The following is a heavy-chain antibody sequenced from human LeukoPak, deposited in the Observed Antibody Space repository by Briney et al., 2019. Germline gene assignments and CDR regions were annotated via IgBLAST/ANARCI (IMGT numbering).Heavy chain of an antibody. CDR3: ARGGIVVVQY. CDR2: ISSSSSYI. V-gene: IGHV3-21*01. D-gene: IGHD3-22*01. J-gene: IGHJ4*02. Sequence: GGSLRLSCAASGFTFSSYSMNWVCQARGKGLEWVSSISSSSSYIYYADSVKGRFTISRDNAKNSLYLQMNSLRAEDTAVYYCARGGIVVVQYWGQGTLFTVSS. CDR1: GFTFSSYS.